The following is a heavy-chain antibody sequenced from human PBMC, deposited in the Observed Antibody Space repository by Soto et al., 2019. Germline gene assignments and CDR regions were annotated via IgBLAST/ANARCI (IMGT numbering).Heavy chain of an antibody. D-gene: IGHD6-6*01. V-gene: IGHV3-33*01. CDR3: AREGTSIAARQYYFDY. J-gene: IGHJ4*02. CDR1: GFTFSSYG. Sequence: QVQLVESGGGVVQPGRSLRLSCAASGFTFSSYGMHWVRQAPGKGLEWVAVIWYDGSNKYYADSVKGRFTISRDNSKNTLYLQRNSLRAEDTAVYYCAREGTSIAARQYYFDYWGQGTLVTVSS. CDR2: IWYDGSNK.